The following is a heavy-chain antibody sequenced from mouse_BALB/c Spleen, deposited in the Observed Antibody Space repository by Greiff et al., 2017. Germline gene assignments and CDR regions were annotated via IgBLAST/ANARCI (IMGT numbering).Heavy chain of an antibody. CDR1: GFTFSSFG. D-gene: IGHD1-1*01. J-gene: IGHJ2*01. CDR2: ISSGSSTI. CDR3: ARDYGSSYLDY. V-gene: IGHV5-17*02. Sequence: EVQGVESGGGLVQPGGSRKLSCAASGFTFSSFGMHWVRQAPEKGLEWVAYISSGSSTIYYADTVKGRFTISRDNPKNTLFLQMTSLRSEDTAMYYCARDYGSSYLDYWGQGTTLTVSS.